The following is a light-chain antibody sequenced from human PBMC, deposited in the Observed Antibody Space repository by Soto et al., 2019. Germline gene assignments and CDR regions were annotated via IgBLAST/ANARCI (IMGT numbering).Light chain of an antibody. CDR2: GIS. Sequence: EMVMTQSPAILSVSPGERATLSCRASQIVDSNYLAWYQHQPGQAPRLLIYGISTRATGIPARFSGSGSGTDFSLTISRLEPEDFAVYFCQQYGSSPLTFGGGTKVDIK. J-gene: IGKJ4*01. CDR1: QIVDSNY. V-gene: IGKV3-20*01. CDR3: QQYGSSPLT.